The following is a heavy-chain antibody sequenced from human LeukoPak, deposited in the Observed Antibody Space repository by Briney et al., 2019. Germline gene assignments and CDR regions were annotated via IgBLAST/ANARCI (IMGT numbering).Heavy chain of an antibody. J-gene: IGHJ4*02. CDR3: VRESSGSLDY. D-gene: IGHD3-22*01. CDR1: GFTVSSTS. V-gene: IGHV3-53*01. CDR2: IYSGGNT. Sequence: GGSLRLSCAASGFTVSSTSMSWVRQAPGKGLEWVSVIYSGGNTYYAESVKGRFTISRDNSKNTLFLQVNSLRAEDTAVYYCVRESSGSLDYWGQGTLVTVS.